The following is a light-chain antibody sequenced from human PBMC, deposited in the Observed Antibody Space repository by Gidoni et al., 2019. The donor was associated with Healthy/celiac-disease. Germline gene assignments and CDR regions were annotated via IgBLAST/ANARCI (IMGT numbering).Light chain of an antibody. CDR3: QQYNNWPWT. Sequence: DIVLTQPPATLSVSPGESATLSCWASQSVSSNFAVYQQKPGQAPRLLIYGASTRATGVPARFSGSGSGTDFTLTISSLQSEDCAVYYCQQYNNWPWTFXQXTKVEIK. J-gene: IGKJ1*01. V-gene: IGKV3-15*01. CDR2: GAS. CDR1: QSVSSN.